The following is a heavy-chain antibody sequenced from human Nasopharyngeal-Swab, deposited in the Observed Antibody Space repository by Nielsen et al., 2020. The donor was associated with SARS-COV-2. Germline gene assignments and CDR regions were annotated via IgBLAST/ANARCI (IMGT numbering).Heavy chain of an antibody. D-gene: IGHD6-19*01. CDR3: ARLSKQWLVCPYWYFDL. Sequence: GESLKISCAASGFTFSSYSMNWVRQAPGKGLEWVSSISSSSSYIYYADSVKGRFTISRDNAKNSLYLQMNSLRAEETAVYYCARLSKQWLVCPYWYFDLWGRGTLVTVSS. CDR1: GFTFSSYS. V-gene: IGHV3-21*01. CDR2: ISSSSSYI. J-gene: IGHJ2*01.